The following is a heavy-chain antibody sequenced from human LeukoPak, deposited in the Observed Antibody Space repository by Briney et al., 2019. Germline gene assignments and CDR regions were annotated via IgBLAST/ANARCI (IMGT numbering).Heavy chain of an antibody. CDR3: ARGETTVTTLFDY. CDR2: INHSGST. V-gene: IGHV4-34*01. CDR1: GGSFSGYY. Sequence: SETLSLTCAVYGGSFSGYYWSWIRQPPGKGLEWIGEINHSGSTNYNPSLKSRVTISVDTSKNQFSLKLSSETAADTAVYYCARGETTVTTLFDYWGQGTLVTVSS. J-gene: IGHJ4*02. D-gene: IGHD4-17*01.